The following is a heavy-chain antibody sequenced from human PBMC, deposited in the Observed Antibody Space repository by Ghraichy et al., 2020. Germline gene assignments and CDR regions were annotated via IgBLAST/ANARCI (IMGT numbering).Heavy chain of an antibody. Sequence: GESLNISCAASGFTFSSYAMHWVRQAPGKGLEWVAVISYDGSNKYYADSVKGRFTISRDNSKNTLYLQMNSLRAEDTAVYYCARDEAYYDFWSGYYTGRYYYYYGMDVWGQGTTVTVSS. V-gene: IGHV3-30-3*01. CDR1: GFTFSSYA. D-gene: IGHD3-3*01. CDR3: ARDEAYYDFWSGYYTGRYYYYYGMDV. J-gene: IGHJ6*02. CDR2: ISYDGSNK.